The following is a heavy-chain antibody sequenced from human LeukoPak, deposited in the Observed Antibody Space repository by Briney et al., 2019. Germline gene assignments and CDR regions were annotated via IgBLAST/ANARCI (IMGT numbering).Heavy chain of an antibody. D-gene: IGHD5-24*01. Sequence: SETLSLTCTVSGGSISSGSYYWSWIRQPAGKGLEWIGRIYTSGSTNYNPSLKSRVTISVDTSKNQFSLKLSSVTAADTAVYYCARHRRDGYNSQSRRHWFDPWGQGTLVTVSS. J-gene: IGHJ5*02. CDR1: GGSISSGSYY. CDR2: IYTSGST. V-gene: IGHV4-61*02. CDR3: ARHRRDGYNSQSRRHWFDP.